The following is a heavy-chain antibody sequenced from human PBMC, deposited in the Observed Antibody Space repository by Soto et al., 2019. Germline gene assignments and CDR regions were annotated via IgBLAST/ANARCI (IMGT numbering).Heavy chain of an antibody. Sequence: GGSLRLSCAASGFTFSSYDMHWVRQATGKGLEWVSAIGTAGDTYYPGSVKGRFTISRENAKNSLYLRMNSLRAEDTAVYYCARAIDSSGWKYFDYWGQGTLVTVSS. D-gene: IGHD6-19*01. CDR3: ARAIDSSGWKYFDY. J-gene: IGHJ4*02. CDR1: GFTFSSYD. V-gene: IGHV3-13*01. CDR2: IGTAGDT.